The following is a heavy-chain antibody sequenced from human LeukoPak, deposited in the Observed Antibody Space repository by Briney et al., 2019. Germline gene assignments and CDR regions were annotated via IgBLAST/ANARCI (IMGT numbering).Heavy chain of an antibody. Sequence: PSETLSLTCTVSGGSISSSSYYWSWIRQPPGKGLEWIGYIYYSGSTNYNPSLKSRVTISVDTSKNQFSLKLSSVTAADTAVYYCARDQGGWHDAFDIWGQGTMVTVSS. CDR2: IYYSGST. V-gene: IGHV4-61*01. CDR1: GGSISSSSYY. CDR3: ARDQGGWHDAFDI. J-gene: IGHJ3*02. D-gene: IGHD6-19*01.